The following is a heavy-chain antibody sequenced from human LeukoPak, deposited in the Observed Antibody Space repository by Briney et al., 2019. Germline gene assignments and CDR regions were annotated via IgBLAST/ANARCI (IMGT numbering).Heavy chain of an antibody. CDR2: MNPNNGNT. D-gene: IGHD6-19*01. V-gene: IGHV1-8*01. J-gene: IGHJ6*02. Sequence: ASVKVSCKASGYTFTSYDINWVRQATGQGLEWMGWMNPNNGNTGYAQKFQGRVTMTRNTSISTAYMELSSLRSEDTAVYYCARHIAVSGTIGYYYYGMDVWGQGTTVTVSS. CDR1: GYTFTSYD. CDR3: ARHIAVSGTIGYYYYGMDV.